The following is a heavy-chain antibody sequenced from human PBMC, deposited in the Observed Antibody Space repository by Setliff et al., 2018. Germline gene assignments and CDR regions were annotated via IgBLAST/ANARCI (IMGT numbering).Heavy chain of an antibody. D-gene: IGHD3-3*01. CDR1: GGLSSRHY. CDR3: ARVSGFLYVDV. CDR2: INYSGST. J-gene: IGHJ6*03. V-gene: IGHV4-59*08. Sequence: SETLSLTCTVSGGLSSRHYWSWIRQPPGRGLEWIGYINYSGSTNYNPSLKSRVTMSVDTTKNQFSLKLTSVTAADTAVYYCARVSGFLYVDVWGKGTTVTVSS.